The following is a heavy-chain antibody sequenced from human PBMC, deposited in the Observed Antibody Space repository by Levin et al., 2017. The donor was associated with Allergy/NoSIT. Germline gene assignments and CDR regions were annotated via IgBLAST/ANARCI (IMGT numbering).Heavy chain of an antibody. CDR2: INTNTGNP. D-gene: IGHD2-15*01. J-gene: IGHJ4*02. CDR1: GYTFTTYS. V-gene: IGHV7-4-1*02. Sequence: VASVKVSCKASGYTFTTYSLNWVRQAPGQGLEWMGWINTNTGNPTYAQGFTGRFVLSVDTSVSTAYLQISSLKAEDTAVYYCARDDYCRGNRCYSFKYWGQGSLVTVSA. CDR3: ARDDYCRGNRCYSFKY.